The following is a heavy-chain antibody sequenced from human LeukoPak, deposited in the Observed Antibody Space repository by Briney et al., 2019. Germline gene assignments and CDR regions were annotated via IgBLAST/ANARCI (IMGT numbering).Heavy chain of an antibody. CDR3: AGDDSSGYYRYFQH. CDR1: GGSISSYY. Sequence: SETPSLTCTVSGGSISSYYWSWIRQPPGRGLEWIGYIYYSGSTNYNPSLKSRVTISVDTSKNQFSLKLSSVTAADTAVYYCAGDDSSGYYRYFQHWGQGTLVTVSS. D-gene: IGHD3-22*01. J-gene: IGHJ1*01. CDR2: IYYSGST. V-gene: IGHV4-59*01.